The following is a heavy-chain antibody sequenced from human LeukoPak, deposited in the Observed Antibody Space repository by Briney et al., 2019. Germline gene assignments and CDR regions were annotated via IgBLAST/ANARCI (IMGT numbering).Heavy chain of an antibody. CDR3: ARHRGWFKAYYFDY. CDR2: IYYSGST. V-gene: IGHV4-39*01. D-gene: IGHD6-19*01. Sequence: PSETLSLTCTVSGGSISSSSYSWGWIRQPPGKGLEWIGSIYYSGSTYYNPSLKSRVTISVDTSKNQFSLKLSSVTAADTAVYYCARHRGWFKAYYFDYWGQGTLVTVSS. J-gene: IGHJ4*02. CDR1: GGSISSSSYS.